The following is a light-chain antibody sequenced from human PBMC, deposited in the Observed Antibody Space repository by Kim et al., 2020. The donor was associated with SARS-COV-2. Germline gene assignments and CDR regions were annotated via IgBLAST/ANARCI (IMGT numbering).Light chain of an antibody. CDR2: DVS. Sequence: QSVTISCTGTSSDVGGYNYVSWYQQHPGEAPKLMICDVSKRPSGVPDRFSGSKSGNTASLTISGLQAEDEADYYCCSYAGSYSFVVFGGGTQLTVL. CDR3: CSYAGSYSFVV. CDR1: SSDVGGYNY. J-gene: IGLJ2*01. V-gene: IGLV2-11*01.